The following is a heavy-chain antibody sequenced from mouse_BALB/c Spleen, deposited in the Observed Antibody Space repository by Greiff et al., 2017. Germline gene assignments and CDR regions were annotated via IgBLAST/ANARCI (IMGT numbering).Heavy chain of an antibody. D-gene: IGHD2-1*01. CDR1: GFNIKDTY. CDR2: IDPANGNT. Sequence: EVQLQESGAELVKPGASVKLSCTASGFNIKDTYMHWVKQRPEQGLEWIGRIDPANGNTKYDPKFQGKATITADTSSNTAYLQLSSLTSEDTAVYYCASYGNYLYYYAMDYWGQGTSVTVSS. V-gene: IGHV14-3*02. CDR3: ASYGNYLYYYAMDY. J-gene: IGHJ4*01.